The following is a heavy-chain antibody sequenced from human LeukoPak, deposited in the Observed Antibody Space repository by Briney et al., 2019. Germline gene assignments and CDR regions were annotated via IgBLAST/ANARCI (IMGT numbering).Heavy chain of an antibody. CDR2: INPNSGYT. Sequence: ASVKVSCKASGYTFTDYYSNWVRQAPGQGLEWMGWINPNSGYTIYAQKFQDRVTMPRDTSISTAYIELNLLRTDDTAVYYCARGDYYGSPKVVAAWGQGTLVTVSS. CDR1: GYTFTDYY. J-gene: IGHJ5*02. D-gene: IGHD3-10*01. V-gene: IGHV1-2*02. CDR3: ARGDYYGSPKVVAA.